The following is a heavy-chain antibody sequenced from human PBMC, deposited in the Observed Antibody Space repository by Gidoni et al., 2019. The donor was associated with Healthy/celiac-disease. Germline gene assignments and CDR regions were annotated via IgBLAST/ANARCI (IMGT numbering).Heavy chain of an antibody. CDR1: GGSISSSSYY. J-gene: IGHJ4*02. CDR3: ASDSSVGY. D-gene: IGHD3-22*01. V-gene: IGHV4-39*01. Sequence: QLQLQESGPGLVKPSETLSRTCTVSGGSISSSSYYWGWIRQPPGKGLEWIGSIYYRGSTYYNPSLNRRVTISVDTSKNQFSLKLSSVTAADTAVYYCASDSSVGYWGQGTLVTVSS. CDR2: IYYRGST.